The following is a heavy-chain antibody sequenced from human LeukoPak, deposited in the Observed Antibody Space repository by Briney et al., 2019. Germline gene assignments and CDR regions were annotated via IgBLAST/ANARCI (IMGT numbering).Heavy chain of an antibody. CDR2: IDSGSGNI. Sequence: GGSLRLSCAASGFTFSSHSVNWVRQAPGKGLEWLSYIDSGSGNIYYRDSVKGRSTISRDNAQDSLYLQMDSLRDEDTAVYYCAREDDDWGPNTLDVWGQGTVVTVSS. J-gene: IGHJ3*01. CDR3: AREDDDWGPNTLDV. D-gene: IGHD7-27*01. V-gene: IGHV3-48*02. CDR1: GFTFSSHS.